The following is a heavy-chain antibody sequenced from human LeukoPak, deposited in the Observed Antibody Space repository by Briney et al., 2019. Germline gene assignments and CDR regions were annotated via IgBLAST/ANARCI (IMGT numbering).Heavy chain of an antibody. Sequence: SETLSLTCTVSGASISRTNYYWGWIRQSPEMGLEWIGSVFYSGSTYYNPSLKSRVTISIDTSKNQISLKLRSVTAADTAVYYCARLPTGVAGGDYFDSWGQGTLVTVSS. J-gene: IGHJ4*02. CDR3: ARLPTGVAGGDYFDS. CDR2: VFYSGST. CDR1: GASISRTNYY. V-gene: IGHV4-39*01. D-gene: IGHD2-8*02.